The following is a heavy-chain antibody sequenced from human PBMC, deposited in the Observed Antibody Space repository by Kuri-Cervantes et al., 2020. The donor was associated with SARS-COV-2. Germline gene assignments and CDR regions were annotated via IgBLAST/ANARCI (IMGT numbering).Heavy chain of an antibody. CDR3: ARDRGYGGLRYYFDY. V-gene: IGHV3-33*08. D-gene: IGHD5-12*01. CDR1: GFTFSSYG. Sequence: GESLKISCAASGFTFSSYGMHWVRQAPGKGLEWVAVIWHDGSNKYYADSVKGRFTISRDNSKNTLYLQMNSLRAEDTAVYYCARDRGYGGLRYYFDYWGQGTLVTVSS. CDR2: IWHDGSNK. J-gene: IGHJ4*02.